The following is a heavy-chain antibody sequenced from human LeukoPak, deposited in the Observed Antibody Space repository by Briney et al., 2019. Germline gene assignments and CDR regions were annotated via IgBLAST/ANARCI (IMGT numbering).Heavy chain of an antibody. CDR3: AREGVGATKSDWFDP. CDR2: ISAYNGNT. Sequence: ASVKVSCKASGYTFTSYGISWVRQAPGQGLEWMGWISAYNGNTNYAQKLQGRVTMTTDTSTSTAYMELRSLRSDDTAVYYCAREGVGATKSDWFDPWGQGTLVTVSS. D-gene: IGHD1-26*01. CDR1: GYTFTSYG. J-gene: IGHJ5*02. V-gene: IGHV1-18*01.